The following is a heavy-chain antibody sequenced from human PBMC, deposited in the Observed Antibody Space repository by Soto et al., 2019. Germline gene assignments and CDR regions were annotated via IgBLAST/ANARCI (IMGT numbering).Heavy chain of an antibody. V-gene: IGHV4-59*01. Sequence: QVQLQESGPGLVKPSETLSLTCTVSGGSISSYYWSWIRQPPGKGLEWIGYIYYSGSTNYNPSLKSRVTISVYTSKNQFSLKLSSVTAADTAVYYCARDRMFGVVWGYFDLWGRGTLVTVSS. CDR2: IYYSGST. D-gene: IGHD3-3*01. CDR1: GGSISSYY. J-gene: IGHJ2*01. CDR3: ARDRMFGVVWGYFDL.